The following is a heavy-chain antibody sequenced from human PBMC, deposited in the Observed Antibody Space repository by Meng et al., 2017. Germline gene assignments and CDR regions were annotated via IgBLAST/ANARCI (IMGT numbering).Heavy chain of an antibody. Sequence: QGQLKESGPGLVKPSGTLSLTCAVSGGSISSSNWWSWVRQPPGKGLEWIGEIYHSGSTNYNPSLKSRVTISVDKSKNQFSLKLSSVTAADTAVYYCARMSVLLWFGELFLSWGQGTLVTVSS. CDR3: ARMSVLLWFGELFLS. J-gene: IGHJ4*02. D-gene: IGHD3-10*01. CDR1: GGSISSSNW. CDR2: IYHSGST. V-gene: IGHV4-4*02.